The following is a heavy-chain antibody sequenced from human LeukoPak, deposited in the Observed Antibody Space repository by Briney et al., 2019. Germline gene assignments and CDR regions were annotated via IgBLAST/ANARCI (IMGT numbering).Heavy chain of an antibody. CDR1: GLTFISYS. Sequence: PGRYLRLSCAASGLTFISYSMNWVRQAPGEGLEWVSSISSSSSYIYSADSVKGRFTISRDNAKNSLYLQLNSLRAEDTAVYYCARDIVRVVAANDYYGMDVWGQGTTVSVSS. J-gene: IGHJ6*02. D-gene: IGHD2-15*01. CDR3: ARDIVRVVAANDYYGMDV. CDR2: ISSSSSYI. V-gene: IGHV3-21*03.